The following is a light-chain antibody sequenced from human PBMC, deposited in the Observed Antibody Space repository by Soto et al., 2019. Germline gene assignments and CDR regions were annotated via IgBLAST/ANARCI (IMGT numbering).Light chain of an antibody. Sequence: EIVLTQSPATLSLSPGERATLSCRASQSVSSYLAWYQQKPGQAPRLLIYDASNRATGIPARFGGSGSGTDFTLTISSLEPEDFAVYYCQQRSNWPTYTFVQGTKLEIK. CDR2: DAS. CDR1: QSVSSY. J-gene: IGKJ2*01. CDR3: QQRSNWPTYT. V-gene: IGKV3-11*01.